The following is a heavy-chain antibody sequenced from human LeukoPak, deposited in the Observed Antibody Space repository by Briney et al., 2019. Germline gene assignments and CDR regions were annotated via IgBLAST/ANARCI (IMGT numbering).Heavy chain of an antibody. V-gene: IGHV1-3*01. Sequence: ASVKVSCKASGYSFTSYAMHCVRQAPGQRLEWMGWTNAGNGNTKYSQKFQGRVTITRDTSASTAYMELSSLRSEDTAVYYCARGYCSSTSCSYYFDYWGQGTLVTVSS. J-gene: IGHJ4*02. D-gene: IGHD2-2*01. CDR1: GYSFTSYA. CDR2: TNAGNGNT. CDR3: ARGYCSSTSCSYYFDY.